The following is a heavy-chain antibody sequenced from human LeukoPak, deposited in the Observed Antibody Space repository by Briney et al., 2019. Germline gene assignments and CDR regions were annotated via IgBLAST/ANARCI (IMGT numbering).Heavy chain of an antibody. CDR3: ARELPYYDILTGYYNNWFDP. Sequence: SETLSLTCTVSGGSISSYYWSWIRQPPGKGLEWIGYIYYSGSTNYNPSLKSRVTISVDTSKSQFSLKLSSVTAADTAVYYCARELPYYDILTGYYNNWFDPWGQGTLVTVSS. J-gene: IGHJ5*02. D-gene: IGHD3-9*01. V-gene: IGHV4-59*01. CDR2: IYYSGST. CDR1: GGSISSYY.